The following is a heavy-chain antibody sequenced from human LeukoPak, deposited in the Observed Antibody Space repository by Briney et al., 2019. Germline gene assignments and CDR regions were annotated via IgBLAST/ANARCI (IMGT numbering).Heavy chain of an antibody. D-gene: IGHD4-17*01. V-gene: IGHV3-64D*06. Sequence: HPGGSLRLSCSASGFTFSSYAMHWVRQAPGKGLEYVSAISSNGGSTYYADSVKGRFTISRDNSKNTLCLQMSSLRAEDTAVYYCVKDTNYGAHYFDYWGQGTLVTVSS. CDR1: GFTFSSYA. J-gene: IGHJ4*02. CDR2: ISSNGGST. CDR3: VKDTNYGAHYFDY.